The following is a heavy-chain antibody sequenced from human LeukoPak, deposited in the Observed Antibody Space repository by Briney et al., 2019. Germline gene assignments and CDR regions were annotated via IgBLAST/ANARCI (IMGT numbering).Heavy chain of an antibody. V-gene: IGHV1-2*02. Sequence: ASVKVSCKASGYTFTGYYMHWVRQAPGQGLEGMGWINPNSGGTNYAQKFQGRVTMTGDTSISTAYMELSRLRSDDTAIYYCARGPPIAAAGTNNWFDPWGQGTLVTVSS. CDR1: GYTFTGYY. D-gene: IGHD6-13*01. J-gene: IGHJ5*02. CDR3: ARGPPIAAAGTNNWFDP. CDR2: INPNSGGT.